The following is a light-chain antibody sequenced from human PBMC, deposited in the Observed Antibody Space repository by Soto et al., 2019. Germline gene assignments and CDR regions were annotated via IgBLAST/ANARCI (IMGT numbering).Light chain of an antibody. CDR2: DAS. Sequence: DIQMTQSPSTLSASVGDRVTITCRASQRIGRFLAWYQHQPGKAPKLLIYDASTLESGVPSRFSGTGSGTEFTFSITSRQPEDFGTYYCQQCYMGWTFGQGTKVDFK. V-gene: IGKV1-5*01. CDR3: QQCYMGWT. CDR1: QRIGRF. J-gene: IGKJ1*01.